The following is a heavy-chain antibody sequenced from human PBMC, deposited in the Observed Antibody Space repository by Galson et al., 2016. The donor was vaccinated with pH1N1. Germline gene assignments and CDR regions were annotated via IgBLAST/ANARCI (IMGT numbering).Heavy chain of an antibody. CDR1: GFTFSGSA. Sequence: SLRLSCAASGFTFSGSATHWVRQASGTGLEWVGRIRSKGNNYTTVYAASVKGRFTISRDDSKNTAYLQMNSLKTEDTAVYYCTRPGGYCSSTSCLRDYWGQGTLVTVSS. CDR2: IRSKGNNYTT. J-gene: IGHJ4*02. V-gene: IGHV3-73*01. CDR3: TRPGGYCSSTSCLRDY. D-gene: IGHD2-2*01.